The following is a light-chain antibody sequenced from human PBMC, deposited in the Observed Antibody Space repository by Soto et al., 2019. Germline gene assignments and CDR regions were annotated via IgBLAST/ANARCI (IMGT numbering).Light chain of an antibody. Sequence: EIVLTQSPATLSVSPGETASLSCRASQSAGNFLAWYQQKPGQAPRLLIYGASSRATGIPDRFSGSGSGTDFTLTISRLEPEDFAVYYCQQYGSSQTFGQGTKVDIK. CDR1: QSAGNF. J-gene: IGKJ1*01. CDR3: QQYGSSQT. V-gene: IGKV3-20*01. CDR2: GAS.